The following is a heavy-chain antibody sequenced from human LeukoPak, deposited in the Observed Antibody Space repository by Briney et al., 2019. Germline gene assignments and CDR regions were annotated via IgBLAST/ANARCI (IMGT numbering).Heavy chain of an antibody. CDR2: ISSSSSTI. J-gene: IGHJ1*01. CDR1: GFTFSSYS. Sequence: GGSLRLSCAASGFTFSSYSMNWVRQAPGKGLEWVSYISSSSSTIYYADSVKGRFTISRDNSKNTLYLQMNSLRAEDTAVYYCAKDYDGDYVSGYFQHWGQGTLVTVSS. D-gene: IGHD4-17*01. V-gene: IGHV3-48*01. CDR3: AKDYDGDYVSGYFQH.